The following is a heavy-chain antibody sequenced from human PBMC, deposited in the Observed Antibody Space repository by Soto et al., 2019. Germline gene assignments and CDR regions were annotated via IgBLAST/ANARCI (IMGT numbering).Heavy chain of an antibody. V-gene: IGHV4-59*01. CDR3: ARGGLYYYYYGMDV. CDR1: GGSISSYY. J-gene: IGHJ6*02. Sequence: NPSETLSLTCTVSGGSISSYYWSWIRQPPGKGLEWIGYIYYSGSTNYNPSLKSRVTISVDTSKNQFSLKLSSVTAADTAVYYCARGGLYYYYYGMDVWGQGTTVTVSS. CDR2: IYYSGST.